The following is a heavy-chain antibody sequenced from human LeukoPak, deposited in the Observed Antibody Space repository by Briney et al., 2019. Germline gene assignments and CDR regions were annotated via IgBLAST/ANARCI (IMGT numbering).Heavy chain of an antibody. D-gene: IGHD3-22*01. CDR2: IIPILGIA. V-gene: IGHV1-69*04. CDR3: ARSYYYDSSGYYQEEFDY. CDR1: GGTFSSYA. J-gene: IGHJ4*02. Sequence: SVEVSCKASGGTFSSYAISWVRQAPGQGLEWMGRIIPILGIANYAQKFQGRVTITADKSTSTAYMELSSLRSEDTAVYYCARSYYYDSSGYYQEEFDYWGQGTLVTVSS.